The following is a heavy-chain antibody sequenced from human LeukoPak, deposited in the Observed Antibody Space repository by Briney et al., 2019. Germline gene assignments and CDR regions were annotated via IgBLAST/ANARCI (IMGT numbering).Heavy chain of an antibody. CDR1: GFTLSNYW. D-gene: IGHD4-17*01. V-gene: IGHV3-74*01. J-gene: IGHJ4*02. CDR3: SRARGDYRYFDY. CDR2: INMDGSIT. Sequence: PGGSLRLSCAVSGFTLSNYWMHWVRQSPGKGLVWVSRINMDGSITTYADSVKGRFTISRDNAKNTLYLQMNSLRAEDTAVYYCSRARGDYRYFDYWGQGTLVTVSS.